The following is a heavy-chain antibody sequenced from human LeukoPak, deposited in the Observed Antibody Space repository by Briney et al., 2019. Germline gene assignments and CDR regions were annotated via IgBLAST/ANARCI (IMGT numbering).Heavy chain of an antibody. CDR2: IRFDGTSK. CDR3: ARTPYSGSSLQYYHLDA. CDR1: GFSLSTYG. V-gene: IGHV3-30*02. J-gene: IGHJ6*04. D-gene: IGHD1-26*01. Sequence: PGESLRLSCAASGFSLSTYGIHWVRQTPGGGPEWLTYIRFDGTSKYYATSVKGRFSISRDNSANTAYLHMSSLRPGDTALYYCARTPYSGSSLQYYHLDAWGKGTTVTVSS.